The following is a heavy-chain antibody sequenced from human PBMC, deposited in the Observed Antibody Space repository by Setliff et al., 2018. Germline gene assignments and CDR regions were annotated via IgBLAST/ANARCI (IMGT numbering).Heavy chain of an antibody. CDR1: GYSFSNHG. D-gene: IGHD3-16*01. CDR2: ISSYNGNT. Sequence: GASVKVSCKASGYSFSNHGITWVRQVPGQGLEWMGWISSYNGNTDYAQNFQGRVTLTTDTSTSTAYMELRSLRSDDTAVYYCARGGSSLLDYWGHGTLVTVSS. V-gene: IGHV1-18*01. CDR3: ARGGSSLLDY. J-gene: IGHJ4*01.